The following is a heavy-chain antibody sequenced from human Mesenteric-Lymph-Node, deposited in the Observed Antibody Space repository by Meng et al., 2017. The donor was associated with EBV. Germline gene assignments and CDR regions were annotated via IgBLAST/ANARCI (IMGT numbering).Heavy chain of an antibody. D-gene: IGHD2-15*01. V-gene: IGHV1-69*01. CDR3: ATDDCNGGTCYSCDY. Sequence: GQLVQSGAEVKKPGASVKVSGKASGGTFTNYAFSWVRQAPGQGLEWMGGIIPMFGAARYAQKFQGRVTITADESTTTAYMELSSLSSDDTAIYYCATDDCNGGTCYSCDYWGQGTLVTVSS. J-gene: IGHJ4*02. CDR1: GGTFTNYA. CDR2: IIPMFGAA.